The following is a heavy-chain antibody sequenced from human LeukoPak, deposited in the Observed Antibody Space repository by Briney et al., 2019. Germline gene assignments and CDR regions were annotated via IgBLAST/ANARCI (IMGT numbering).Heavy chain of an antibody. CDR1: GGSISSYY. CDR3: ARTPIAAAGDAFDI. Sequence: SETLSLTCTVSGGSISSYYWSWIRQPPGKGLEWIGYIYYSGSTNYNPSLKSRVTISVHTSKNQFSLKLSSVTAADTAVYYCARTPIAAAGDAFDIWGQGTMVTVPS. V-gene: IGHV4-59*01. D-gene: IGHD6-13*01. J-gene: IGHJ3*02. CDR2: IYYSGST.